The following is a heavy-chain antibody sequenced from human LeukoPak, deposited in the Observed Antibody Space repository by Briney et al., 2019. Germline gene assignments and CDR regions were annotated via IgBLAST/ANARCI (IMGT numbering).Heavy chain of an antibody. D-gene: IGHD6-13*01. J-gene: IGHJ5*01. CDR2: IVLASGNT. V-gene: IGHV1-58*02. Sequence: SVKVSCKASGFTFITSAMQWVRQARGQRLEWIGWIVLASGNTNYAQNFQERVTITRDMSTNTAYMELSSLRSEDTAVYYCARGLFRSWKWFDSWGQGTLVTVSS. CDR1: GFTFITSA. CDR3: ARGLFRSWKWFDS.